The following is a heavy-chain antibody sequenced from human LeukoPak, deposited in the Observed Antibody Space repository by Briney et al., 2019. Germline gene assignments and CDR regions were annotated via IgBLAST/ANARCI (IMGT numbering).Heavy chain of an antibody. V-gene: IGHV4-39*07. CDR1: GDSISSSRYY. CDR2: IYYTGST. Sequence: PSEILSLTCTVSGDSISSSRYYWGWIRQPPGKGLEWIGSIYYTGSTYYNPSLKSRVTVSVDTSKNQFSLKLSSVTAADTAVYYCARDGHYDFWSGFHYYYYYMDVWGKGTTVTVSS. CDR3: ARDGHYDFWSGFHYYYYYMDV. J-gene: IGHJ6*03. D-gene: IGHD3-3*01.